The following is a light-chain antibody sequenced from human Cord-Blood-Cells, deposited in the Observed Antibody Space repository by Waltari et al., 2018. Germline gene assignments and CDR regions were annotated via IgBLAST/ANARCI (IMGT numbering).Light chain of an antibody. CDR1: QSVLYSSNNKKY. CDR3: QQYYSTPLT. Sequence: DIVMTQSPDSLAVSLGERATINCKSSQSVLYSSNNKKYLAWYQHKPGQPPKLLIYWASTRESGFPDRVSGSGSGTDFTLTISSLQAEDVAVYYCQQYYSTPLTFGPGTKVDIK. J-gene: IGKJ3*01. CDR2: WAS. V-gene: IGKV4-1*01.